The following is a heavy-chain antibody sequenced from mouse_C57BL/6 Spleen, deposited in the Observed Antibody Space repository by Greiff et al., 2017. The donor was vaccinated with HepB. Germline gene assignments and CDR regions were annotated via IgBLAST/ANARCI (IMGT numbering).Heavy chain of an antibody. CDR3: ARRDGYYIWFAY. CDR1: GYTFTSYW. J-gene: IGHJ3*01. Sequence: VQLQQPGAELVKPGASVKLSCKASGYTFTSYWMQWVKQRPGQGLEWIGEIDPSDSYTNYNQKFKGKATLTVDTSSSTAYMQLSSLTSEDSAVYYCARRDGYYIWFAYWGQGTLVTVSA. CDR2: IDPSDSYT. D-gene: IGHD2-3*01. V-gene: IGHV1-50*01.